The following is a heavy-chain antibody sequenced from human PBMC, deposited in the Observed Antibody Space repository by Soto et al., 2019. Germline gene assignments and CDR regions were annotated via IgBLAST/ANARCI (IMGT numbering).Heavy chain of an antibody. V-gene: IGHV3-30*18. J-gene: IGHJ6*02. D-gene: IGHD3-10*01. CDR1: GFNFISYG. CDR2: ISSDGSKK. Sequence: QVQLVESGGGLVQPGRYQRLSCAASGFNFISYGMHWVRQAPGKGLEWVAFISSDGSKKYYVASVKGRFTISRDNSKNTLFLEMDSLRAEDTGVYYCAKDEVYYHGSGKNYYYGMDVWGQGTTVTVS. CDR3: AKDEVYYHGSGKNYYYGMDV.